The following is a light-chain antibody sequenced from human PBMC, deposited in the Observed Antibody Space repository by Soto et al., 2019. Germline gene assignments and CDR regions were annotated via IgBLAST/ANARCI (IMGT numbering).Light chain of an antibody. J-gene: IGKJ4*01. V-gene: IGKV1-5*03. CDR2: KAS. CDR3: QQLNSYPLT. Sequence: DIQMTQSPSSLSASIGDRVTITCRASQSISFYLNWYQQKPGKAPKLLIYKASTLESGVPSRFSGSGSGTDFTLTISSLQPEDFATYYCQQLNSYPLTFGGGTKVDIK. CDR1: QSISFY.